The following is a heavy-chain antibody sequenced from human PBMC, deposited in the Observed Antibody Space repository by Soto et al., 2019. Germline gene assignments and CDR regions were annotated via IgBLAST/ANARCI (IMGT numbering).Heavy chain of an antibody. CDR1: GGSISSYY. CDR3: ARMDYYDSSGYSLTDY. Sequence: PSETLSLTCTVSGGSISSYYWSWIRQPPGKGLEWIGYFYYSGSTKSNPSLEGRVTISVDTSKNQVSLKLSSVTAADTAVYYCARMDYYDSSGYSLTDYWGQGTLVTVS. V-gene: IGHV4-59*01. J-gene: IGHJ4*02. D-gene: IGHD3-22*01. CDR2: FYYSGST.